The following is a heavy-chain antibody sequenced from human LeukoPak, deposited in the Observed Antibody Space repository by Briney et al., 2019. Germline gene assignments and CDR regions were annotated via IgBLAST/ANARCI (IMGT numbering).Heavy chain of an antibody. CDR2: ITWNSAVL. J-gene: IGHJ4*02. CDR3: AKTRGKYGSGTYFDS. Sequence: GGSLRPSCAASGFTFDDYTIHWVRQAPGKGLEWVSGITWNSAVLGYADSVKGRFTISRDNAKNSLCLQMNSLRAEDMALYYCAKTRGKYGSGTYFDSWGQGTLVTVSS. V-gene: IGHV3-9*03. D-gene: IGHD3-10*01. CDR1: GFTFDDYT.